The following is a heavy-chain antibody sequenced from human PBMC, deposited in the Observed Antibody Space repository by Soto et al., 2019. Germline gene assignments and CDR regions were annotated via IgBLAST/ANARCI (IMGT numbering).Heavy chain of an antibody. CDR2: IKPDGSDK. Sequence: VQLVESGGGLVQPGGSLRLSCAVSGFTFPTSWMNWVRQAPGKGLEWVANIKPDGSDKYYVDSVKGRFTISRDNAKNSLSLQMNSLRVEDTAVYYCTRVSSAEGTDSWGQGTLVTVSS. CDR1: GFTFPTSW. J-gene: IGHJ5*01. CDR3: TRVSSAEGTDS. D-gene: IGHD1-1*01. V-gene: IGHV3-7*01.